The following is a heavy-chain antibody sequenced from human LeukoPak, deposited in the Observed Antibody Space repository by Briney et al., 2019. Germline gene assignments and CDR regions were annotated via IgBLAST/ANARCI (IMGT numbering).Heavy chain of an antibody. Sequence: GGSLRLSCAASGFSVSNNFMSWVRQAPGKGLEWVSVIHSGGTAYYADSVKGRFTISRDNSKNTLFLQMNSLRVEDTAVYHCAKGSHGYSSSSADYWGQGTLVTVSS. D-gene: IGHD6-6*01. CDR3: AKGSHGYSSSSADY. CDR2: IHSGGTA. CDR1: GFSVSNNF. J-gene: IGHJ4*02. V-gene: IGHV3-53*01.